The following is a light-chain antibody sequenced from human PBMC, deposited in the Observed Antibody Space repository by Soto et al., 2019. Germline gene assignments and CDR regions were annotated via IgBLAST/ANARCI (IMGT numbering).Light chain of an antibody. CDR3: GTWDSSLSAYV. CDR2: DNN. J-gene: IGLJ1*01. V-gene: IGLV1-51*01. Sequence: QSVLTQSPSVSAAPGQKVTISCSGSSSNIGNNYVSWYQHLPGTAPKLLIYDNNKRPSGIPDRFSGSKSGTSATLGITGLQTGDEADYYCGTWDSSLSAYVFGTVTKLTVL. CDR1: SSNIGNNY.